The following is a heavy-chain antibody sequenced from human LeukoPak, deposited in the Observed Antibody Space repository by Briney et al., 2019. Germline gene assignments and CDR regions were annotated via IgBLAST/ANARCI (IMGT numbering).Heavy chain of an antibody. Sequence: KPSETLSLTCNVFGYSISSGYYWGWIRQPPGKGLEWIGEINHSGSTNYNPSLKSRVTISVDTSKNQFSLKLSSVTAADTAVYYCARGGWSSTSHYFDYWGQGTLVTVSS. CDR3: ARGGWSSTSHYFDY. D-gene: IGHD2-2*01. CDR1: GYSISSGYY. J-gene: IGHJ4*02. CDR2: INHSGST. V-gene: IGHV4-38-2*02.